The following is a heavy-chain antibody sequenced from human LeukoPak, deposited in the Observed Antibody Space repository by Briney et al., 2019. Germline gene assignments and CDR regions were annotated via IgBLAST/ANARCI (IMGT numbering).Heavy chain of an antibody. CDR2: IHIGGST. CDR3: ARRVTMIVVVRNWFDP. V-gene: IGHV4-39*07. CDR1: GGSISSSAYH. J-gene: IGHJ5*02. Sequence: SETLSLTCTVSGGSISSSAYHWGWLRQPPGKGLEWIGSIHIGGSTYYNPSLKSRVTISVDTSKNQFSLKLSSVTAADTAVYYCARRVTMIVVVRNWFDPWGQGTLVTVSS. D-gene: IGHD3-22*01.